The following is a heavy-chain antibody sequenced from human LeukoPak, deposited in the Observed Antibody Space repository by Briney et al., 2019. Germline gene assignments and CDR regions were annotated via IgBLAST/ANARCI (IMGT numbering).Heavy chain of an antibody. D-gene: IGHD6-19*01. CDR3: ARGTAIAVTYFDY. V-gene: IGHV3-33*08. CDR2: IRYDGSNK. CDR1: GFAFSSSA. Sequence: SGGSLRLSCAASGFAFSSSAVTWVRQAPGKGLEWVAVIRYDGSNKYYSDSVRGRFTLSRDNSKNTLYLRMNSLRAEDTAVYYCARGTAIAVTYFDYWGQGTRVTVSS. J-gene: IGHJ4*02.